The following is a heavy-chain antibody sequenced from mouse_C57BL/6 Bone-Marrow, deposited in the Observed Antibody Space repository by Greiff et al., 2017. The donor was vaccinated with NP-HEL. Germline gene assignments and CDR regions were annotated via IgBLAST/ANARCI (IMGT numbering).Heavy chain of an antibody. CDR1: GYTFTDYY. CDR3: ARSDYGSSDYYAMDY. CDR2: INPNNGGT. V-gene: IGHV1-26*01. J-gene: IGHJ4*01. D-gene: IGHD1-1*01. Sequence: VHVKQSGPELVKPGASVKISCKASGYTFTDYYMNWVKQSHGKSLEWIGDINPNNGGTSYNQKFKGKATLTVDKSSSTAYMELRSLTSEDSAVYYCARSDYGSSDYYAMDYWGQGTSVTVSS.